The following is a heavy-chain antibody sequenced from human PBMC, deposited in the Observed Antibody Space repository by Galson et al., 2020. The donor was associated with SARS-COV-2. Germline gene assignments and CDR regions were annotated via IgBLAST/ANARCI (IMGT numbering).Heavy chain of an antibody. CDR1: DDSISTSQNY. Sequence: ETSETLSLTCTVSDDSISTSQNYWGWIRQPPGKGLEWIGYIYSSGSTYYNPSLKSRFPISIDTSENRFSLKLNYVTAADTAGDYCERAREDYFDGSDYLRHCDFWGQGALVTVSA. CDR2: IYSSGST. V-gene: IGHV4-39*01. CDR3: ERAREDYFDGSDYLRHCDF. D-gene: IGHD3-10*01. J-gene: IGHJ4*02.